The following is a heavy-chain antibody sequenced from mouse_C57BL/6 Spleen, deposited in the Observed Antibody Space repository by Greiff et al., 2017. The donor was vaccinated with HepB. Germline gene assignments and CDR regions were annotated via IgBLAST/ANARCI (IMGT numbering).Heavy chain of an antibody. CDR2: IDPANGNT. D-gene: IGHD2-4*01. CDR3: ASPASYDYDTCFDY. V-gene: IGHV14-3*01. Sequence: VQLQQSVAELVRPGASVKLSCTASGFNIKNTYMHWVKQRPEQGLEWIGRIDPANGNTKYAPKFQGKATITADTSYNTAYLQLSSLTSEDTAIYYCASPASYDYDTCFDYWGQGTTLTVSS. CDR1: GFNIKNTY. J-gene: IGHJ2*01.